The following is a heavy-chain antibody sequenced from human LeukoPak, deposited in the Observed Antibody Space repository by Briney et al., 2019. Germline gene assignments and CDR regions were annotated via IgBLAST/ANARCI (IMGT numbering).Heavy chain of an antibody. V-gene: IGHV4-39*07. CDR3: ARDIGDGYYYYGMDV. Sequence: KSSEALSLTCTVSGGSISSSSYYWGWIRQPPGKGLEWIGSIYYSGSTYYNPSLKSRVTISVDTSKNQFSLKLSSVTAADTAVYYCARDIGDGYYYYGMDVWGQGTTVTVSS. J-gene: IGHJ6*02. CDR1: GGSISSSSYY. CDR2: IYYSGST. D-gene: IGHD1-26*01.